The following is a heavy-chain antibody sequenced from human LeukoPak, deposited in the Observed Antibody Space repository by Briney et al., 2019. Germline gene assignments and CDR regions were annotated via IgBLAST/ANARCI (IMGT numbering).Heavy chain of an antibody. CDR3: ARVWYSSSSGENWFDP. J-gene: IGHJ5*02. CDR2: IKQDGSEK. D-gene: IGHD6-6*01. CDR1: GFTFSSYW. V-gene: IGHV3-7*01. Sequence: GGSLRLSCAASGFTFSSYWMSWVRQAPGKGLEWVANIKQDGSEKYYVDSVKGRFTISRDNAKNSLYLQMNSLRAEDTAVYYCARVWYSSSSGENWFDPWGQGTLVTVSS.